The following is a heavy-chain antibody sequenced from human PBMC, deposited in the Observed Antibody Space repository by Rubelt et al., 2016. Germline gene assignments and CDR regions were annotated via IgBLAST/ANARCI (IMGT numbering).Heavy chain of an antibody. CDR1: GLTFSSYG. J-gene: IGHJ3*02. D-gene: IGHD3-9*01. V-gene: IGHV3-73*01. CDR2: IRSKANSYAT. CDR3: TRLDADWAGDAFDI. Sequence: GGGVVPPGRSLRLPCAASGLTFSSYGMHWVRQAPGKGLEWVGRIRSKANSYATSSAASVKGRFTISRADSKNTAYLQMNSLKTEDTAVYYCTRLDADWAGDAFDIWGQGTMVTVSS.